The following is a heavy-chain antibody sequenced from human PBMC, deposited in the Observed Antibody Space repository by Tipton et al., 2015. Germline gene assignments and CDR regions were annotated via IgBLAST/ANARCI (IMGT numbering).Heavy chain of an antibody. V-gene: IGHV4-59*01. J-gene: IGHJ4*02. CDR3: ARVWGGLRRGWFDY. CDR1: GGSISGYY. D-gene: IGHD6-19*01. Sequence: GLVKPSETLSLNCTVSGGSISGYYWHWIRQPPGKGLEWIGLVYYTGTTNSDPSLKSRVTISVDTSKNQVSLTLRSVTAADTAVYFCARVWGGLRRGWFDYWGQGTLVTVSS. CDR2: VYYTGTT.